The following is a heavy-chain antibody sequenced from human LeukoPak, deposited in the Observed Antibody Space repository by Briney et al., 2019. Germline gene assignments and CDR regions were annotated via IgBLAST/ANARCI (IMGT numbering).Heavy chain of an antibody. CDR2: INHSGST. J-gene: IGHJ4*02. V-gene: IGHV4-34*01. D-gene: IGHD6-19*01. CDR1: GGSFSGYY. CDR3: ARGPTDRWQWLVLVFIDY. Sequence: SETLSLTCAVYGGSFSGYYWSWIRQPPGKGLEWIGEINHSGSTNYNPSLKSRVTISVDTSKNQFSLKLSSVTAADTAVYYCARGPTDRWQWLVLVFIDYWGQGTLVTVSS.